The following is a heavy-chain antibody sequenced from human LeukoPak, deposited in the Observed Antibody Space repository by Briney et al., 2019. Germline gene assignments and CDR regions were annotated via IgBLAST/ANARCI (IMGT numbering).Heavy chain of an antibody. J-gene: IGHJ4*02. V-gene: IGHV3-48*01. D-gene: IGHD3-22*01. CDR2: ISSSSSTI. CDR1: GFTFSSYS. Sequence: PGGSLRLSCAASGFTFSSYSMNWVRQAPGKGLEWVSYISSSSSTIYYADSVKGRFTISRDNAKNSLYLQMNSLRVEDTALYYCAKANYYDNSGYYYFDYWGQGTLVTVSS. CDR3: AKANYYDNSGYYYFDY.